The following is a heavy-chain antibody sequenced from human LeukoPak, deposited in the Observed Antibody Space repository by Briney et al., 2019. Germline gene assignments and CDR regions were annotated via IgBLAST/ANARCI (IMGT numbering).Heavy chain of an antibody. CDR2: INHSGST. CDR1: GFTFRNNY. J-gene: IGHJ4*02. CDR3: AREGSYYDSSGYYTQDY. V-gene: IGHV4-34*01. Sequence: GSLRLSCGASGFTFRNNYMSWIRQPPGKGLEWIGEINHSGSTNYNHSLKSRFTISIDTSKNQFSLKLSSVTAADTAVYYCAREGSYYDSSGYYTQDYWGQGTLVTVSS. D-gene: IGHD3-22*01.